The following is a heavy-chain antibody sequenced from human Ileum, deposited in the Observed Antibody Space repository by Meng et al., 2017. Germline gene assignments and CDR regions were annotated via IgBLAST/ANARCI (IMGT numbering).Heavy chain of an antibody. V-gene: IGHV3-30*02. CDR2: IRSDGSKT. CDR3: GRGNEVRRIDY. J-gene: IGHJ4*02. CDR1: GISFSASV. D-gene: IGHD2-8*01. Sequence: GESLKISCVMSGISFSASVMHWVRQAPGKGLEWVAMIRSDGSKTFYSDSVQGRFTPSRDNPKNTLLLQMVSLRVEDTALYYCGRGNEVRRIDYWGQGTLVTVSS.